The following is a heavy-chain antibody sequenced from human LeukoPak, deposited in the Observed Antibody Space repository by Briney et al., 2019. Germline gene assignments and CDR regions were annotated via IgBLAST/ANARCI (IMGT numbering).Heavy chain of an antibody. CDR2: ISGDGGST. Sequence: GGSLRLSRAASGFTFDDYAMHWVRQAPGKGLEWVSLISGDGGSTYYADSVKGRFTISRDNSKNSLYLQMNSLRTEDTALYYCAKDRRAMYSSGWYGTSGFDYWGQGTLVTVSS. CDR1: GFTFDDYA. CDR3: AKDRRAMYSSGWYGTSGFDY. J-gene: IGHJ4*02. V-gene: IGHV3-43*02. D-gene: IGHD6-19*01.